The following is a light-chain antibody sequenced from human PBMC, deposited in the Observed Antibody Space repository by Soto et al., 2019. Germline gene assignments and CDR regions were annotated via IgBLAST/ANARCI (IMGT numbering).Light chain of an antibody. CDR2: GVT. V-gene: IGLV2-14*01. CDR3: SAYTTTTGVI. CDR1: SSDVGDYDF. J-gene: IGLJ2*01. Sequence: QSALTQPASVSGSPGQSITISCTGTSSDVGDYDFVSWYQHHPGKAPKLMIYGVTNRPSGVSSRFSGSKSGSTASLTISGLQADDEANYYCSAYTTTTGVIFGGGTKVTVL.